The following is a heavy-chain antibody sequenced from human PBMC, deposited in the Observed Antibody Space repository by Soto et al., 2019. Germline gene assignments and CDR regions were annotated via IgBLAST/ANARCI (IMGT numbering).Heavy chain of an antibody. CDR2: IRGYDNYT. V-gene: IGHV3-11*06. Sequence: GGSLRLSCATSGFTFSYYHMSWIRQPPGKGLEWISYIRGYDNYTSYADSVKGRFTISRDNALDTLYLQINNLRTEDTALYFCAREGPYGDSSFDCWGQGILVTVSS. D-gene: IGHD4-17*01. CDR3: AREGPYGDSSFDC. J-gene: IGHJ4*02. CDR1: GFTFSYYH.